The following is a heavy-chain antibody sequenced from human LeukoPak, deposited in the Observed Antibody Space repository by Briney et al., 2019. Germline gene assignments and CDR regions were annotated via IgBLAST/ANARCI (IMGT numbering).Heavy chain of an antibody. CDR2: IIPIFGTA. CDR1: GGTFSSYA. Sequence: GASVKVSCKASGGTFSSYAISWVRQAPGQGLEWMGGIIPIFGTANYAQKFQGRVTITADESTSTAYMELSRLRSDDTAVYYCARAEYDSSGYYYVPIPYNWFDPWGQGTLVTVSS. D-gene: IGHD3-22*01. J-gene: IGHJ5*02. V-gene: IGHV1-69*13. CDR3: ARAEYDSSGYYYVPIPYNWFDP.